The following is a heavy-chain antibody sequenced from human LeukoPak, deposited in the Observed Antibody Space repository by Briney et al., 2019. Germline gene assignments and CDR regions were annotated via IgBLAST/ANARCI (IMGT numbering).Heavy chain of an antibody. CDR1: GGTFSSYA. J-gene: IGHJ5*02. D-gene: IGHD1-7*01. Sequence: SVKVSCKASGGTFSSYAISWVRQAPGQGLEWMGRIIPIFGVANYAQKFQGRVTITADKSTSTAYMELSSLRSEDTAVYYCASWDNWNYGTWGQGTLVTVSS. CDR3: ASWDNWNYGT. CDR2: IIPIFGVA. V-gene: IGHV1-69*04.